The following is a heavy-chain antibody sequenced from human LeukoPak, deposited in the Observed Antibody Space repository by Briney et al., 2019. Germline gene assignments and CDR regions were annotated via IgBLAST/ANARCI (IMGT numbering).Heavy chain of an antibody. Sequence: ASVKVSGKAAGYTFTGYFLHWGRRAPGQGFEWRGGINPNSGGTYYTQRFQGRVTMTRDTSISTAYMELSSLRSDDTAVYYCARAQSLTAPAGTFANSWGQGTLVTVSS. J-gene: IGHJ4*02. CDR2: INPNSGGT. D-gene: IGHD6-13*01. V-gene: IGHV1-2*02. CDR3: ARAQSLTAPAGTFANS. CDR1: GYTFTGYF.